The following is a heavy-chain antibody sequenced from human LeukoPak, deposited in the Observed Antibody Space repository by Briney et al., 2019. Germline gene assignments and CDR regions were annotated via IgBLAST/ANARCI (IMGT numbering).Heavy chain of an antibody. CDR3: AKTRYDFWSGYALVY. Sequence: PGRSLRLSCAASGFTFSSYGMHWVRQAPGKGLEWVAVTWYDGSNKYYADSVKGRFTISRDNSKNTLYLQMSSLRAEDTAVYYCAKTRYDFWSGYALVYWGQGTLVTVSS. V-gene: IGHV3-33*06. CDR1: GFTFSSYG. D-gene: IGHD3-3*01. CDR2: TWYDGSNK. J-gene: IGHJ4*02.